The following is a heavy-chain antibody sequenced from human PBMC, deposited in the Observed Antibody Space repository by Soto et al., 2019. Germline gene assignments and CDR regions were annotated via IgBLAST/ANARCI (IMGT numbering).Heavy chain of an antibody. J-gene: IGHJ6*02. Sequence: SETLSLTCTVSGGVISSSPYYWCGIRQPPGKGLEWIGSIYYSGSTYYNPSLKSRVTISVDTSKNQFSLKLSSVTAADTAVYYCARSPRGWLQTYYYYGMDVWGQGTTVTVSS. CDR3: ARSPRGWLQTYYYYGMDV. V-gene: IGHV4-39*01. CDR2: IYYSGST. CDR1: GGVISSSPYY. D-gene: IGHD5-12*01.